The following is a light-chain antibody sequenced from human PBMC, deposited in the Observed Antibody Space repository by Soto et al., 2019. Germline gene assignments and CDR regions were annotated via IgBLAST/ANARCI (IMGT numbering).Light chain of an antibody. J-gene: IGLJ1*01. CDR1: SSDVGSYNL. Sequence: QSVLTQPACVSVSPGQSITISCTGTSSDVGSYNLVSWYQQHPGKAPKLMIYEGSKRPSGVSNRFSGSKSGNTASLTISGLQAEDEADYYCCSYAGSSTPYVFGTGTKVTVL. V-gene: IGLV2-23*01. CDR2: EGS. CDR3: CSYAGSSTPYV.